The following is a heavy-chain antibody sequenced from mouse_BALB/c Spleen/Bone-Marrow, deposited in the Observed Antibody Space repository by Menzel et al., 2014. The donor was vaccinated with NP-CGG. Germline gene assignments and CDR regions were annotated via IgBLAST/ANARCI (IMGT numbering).Heavy chain of an antibody. D-gene: IGHD1-2*01. J-gene: IGHJ3*01. CDR2: ILPGSGST. CDR1: GYTFSSYW. Sequence: VQLVESGTELMEPGASVKISCKATGYTFSSYWIEWVNQRPGHGLEWIGEILPGSGSTNYNEKSKGKATFTADTSSNTAYMQLSSLTSEDSAVYYCARRGHGFAWFAYWGQGTLVTVSA. CDR3: ARRGHGFAWFAY. V-gene: IGHV1-9*01.